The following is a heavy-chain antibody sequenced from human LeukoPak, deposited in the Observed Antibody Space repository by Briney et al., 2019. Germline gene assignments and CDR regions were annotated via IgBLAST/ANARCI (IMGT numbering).Heavy chain of an antibody. CDR1: GYSFTSYW. CDR2: IYPGNSDT. Sequence: GESLKISCKTSGYSFTSYWIHWVRQMPGKELEWMGSIYPGNSDTRYSPSFQGHVTISADSSSSTAYLQWSSLKASDTAMYYCARQVERGTYYYDPSAFDIWGQGTMVTVSS. CDR3: ARQVERGTYYYDPSAFDI. D-gene: IGHD3-22*01. V-gene: IGHV5-78*01. J-gene: IGHJ3*02.